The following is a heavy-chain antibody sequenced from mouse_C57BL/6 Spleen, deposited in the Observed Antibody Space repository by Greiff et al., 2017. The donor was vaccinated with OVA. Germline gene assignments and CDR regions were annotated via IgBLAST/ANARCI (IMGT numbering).Heavy chain of an antibody. Sequence: QVQLKESGAELARPGASVKMSCKASGYTFTSYTMHWVKQRPGQGLEWIGYINPSSGYTKYDQKFKDKATLTADKSSSTAYMQLSSLTSEDSAVYYCARPFFTTEGFAYWGQGTLVTVSA. J-gene: IGHJ3*01. V-gene: IGHV1-4*01. D-gene: IGHD1-1*01. CDR1: GYTFTSYT. CDR2: INPSSGYT. CDR3: ARPFFTTEGFAY.